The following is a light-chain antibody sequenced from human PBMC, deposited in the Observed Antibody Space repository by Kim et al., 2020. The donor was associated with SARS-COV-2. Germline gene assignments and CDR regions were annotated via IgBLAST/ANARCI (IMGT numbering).Light chain of an antibody. CDR2: KAS. Sequence: ASVGDRVTITCRASQSIVSWLAWYQQKPGKAPNLLIYKASSLQTGVPSRFSGSGSGTEFTLTISSLQPDDFATYYCQQHNAFPLTFGGGTKVDIK. CDR1: QSIVSW. V-gene: IGKV1-5*03. CDR3: QQHNAFPLT. J-gene: IGKJ4*01.